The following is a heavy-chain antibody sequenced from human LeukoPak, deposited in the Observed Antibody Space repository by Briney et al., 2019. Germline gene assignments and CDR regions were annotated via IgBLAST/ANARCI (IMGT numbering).Heavy chain of an antibody. CDR1: GGSITSGDYY. D-gene: IGHD3-10*01. Sequence: SETLSLTCTVSGGSITSGDYYWSWIRQPPGKGLEWIGYIYSSGSTFYNPTLKSRVTISVDTSKNQFSLKLTSVTAADTAVYYCARVGYYGSGSYSVEYFDYWGQGTLVTVSS. V-gene: IGHV4-30-4*01. J-gene: IGHJ4*02. CDR3: ARVGYYGSGSYSVEYFDY. CDR2: IYSSGST.